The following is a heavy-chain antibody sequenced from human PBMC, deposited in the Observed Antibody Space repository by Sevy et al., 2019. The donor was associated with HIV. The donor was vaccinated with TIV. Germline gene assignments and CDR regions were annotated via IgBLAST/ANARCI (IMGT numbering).Heavy chain of an antibody. D-gene: IGHD3-10*01. J-gene: IGHJ4*02. CDR1: GFTFSSYS. V-gene: IGHV3-21*01. CDR2: ISSSSSYI. CDR3: ARAQGVTNVDY. Sequence: GGSLRLSCAASGFTFSSYSMNWVRQAPGKGLEWVSSISSSSSYIYYADSVKGRFTISRDNAKNSLYPQMNSLRAEDTAVYYCARAQGVTNVDYWGQGTLVTVSS.